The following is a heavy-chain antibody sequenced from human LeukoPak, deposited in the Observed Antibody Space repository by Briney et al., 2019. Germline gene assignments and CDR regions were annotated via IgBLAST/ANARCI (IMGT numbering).Heavy chain of an antibody. Sequence: SETLSLTCTVSGGSISSSSYYWGWIRQPPGKGLEWIGEINHSGSTNYNPSLKSRVTISVDTSKNQFSLKLSSVTAADTAVYYCARAAAPRVGLNAFDIWGQGTMVTVSS. J-gene: IGHJ3*02. CDR3: ARAAAPRVGLNAFDI. V-gene: IGHV4-39*07. CDR1: GGSISSSSYY. CDR2: INHSGST. D-gene: IGHD6-13*01.